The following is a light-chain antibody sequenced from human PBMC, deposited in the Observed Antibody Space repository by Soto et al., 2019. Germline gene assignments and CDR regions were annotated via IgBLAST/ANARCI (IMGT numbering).Light chain of an antibody. V-gene: IGLV1-44*01. CDR1: SSNIGSNP. Sequence: QSVLTQPPSASGTPGQRVTISCSGSSSNIGSNPVNWYQQLPGTAPKLLIYTNDQRPSGVPDRFSGSKSGTSASLTISGLQAEDEVDYYCCSYAGNSMLVFGGGTILTVL. CDR3: CSYAGNSMLV. J-gene: IGLJ3*02. CDR2: TND.